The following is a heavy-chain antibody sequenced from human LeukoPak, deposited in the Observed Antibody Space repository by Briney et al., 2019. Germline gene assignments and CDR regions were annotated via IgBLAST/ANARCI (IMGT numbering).Heavy chain of an antibody. CDR1: GFTFSSYA. Sequence: GGSLRLYCAASGFTFSSYAMRWVRQALGKGLEWVAVISYDGSNKYYADSVKGRFTISRDNSKNTLYLQMNGLRAEDTAVYYCARDDSRGAVAAHGWFDPWGQGTLVTVCS. CDR2: ISYDGSNK. CDR3: ARDDSRGAVAAHGWFDP. D-gene: IGHD6-19*01. V-gene: IGHV3-30-3*01. J-gene: IGHJ5*02.